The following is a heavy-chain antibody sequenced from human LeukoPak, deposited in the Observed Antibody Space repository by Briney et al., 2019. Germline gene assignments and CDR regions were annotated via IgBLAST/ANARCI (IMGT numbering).Heavy chain of an antibody. CDR3: ARLALHIWFGELSPLDY. CDR1: GYSFTSYW. J-gene: IGHJ4*02. D-gene: IGHD3-10*01. V-gene: IGHV5-51*01. CDR2: IYPGDSDT. Sequence: GESLKISCKGSGYSFTSYWIGWVRQMPGKGLEWMGIIYPGDSDTRYSPSFQGQVTISADKSISTAYLQWSSLKASDTAIYYCARLALHIWFGELSPLDYWGQGTLVTVSS.